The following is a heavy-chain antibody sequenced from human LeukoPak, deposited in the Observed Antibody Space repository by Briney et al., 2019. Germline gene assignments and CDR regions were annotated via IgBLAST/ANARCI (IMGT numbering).Heavy chain of an antibody. D-gene: IGHD1-26*01. CDR3: ARNPSIVGATDAFDI. Sequence: PSETLSLTCAVYGGSFSGYYWSWIRQPPGKGLEWIGYIYYSGSTNYNPSLKSRVTISVDTSKNQFSLKLSSVTAADTAVYYCARNPSIVGATDAFDIWGQGTMVTVSS. CDR2: IYYSGST. CDR1: GGSFSGYY. V-gene: IGHV4-59*01. J-gene: IGHJ3*02.